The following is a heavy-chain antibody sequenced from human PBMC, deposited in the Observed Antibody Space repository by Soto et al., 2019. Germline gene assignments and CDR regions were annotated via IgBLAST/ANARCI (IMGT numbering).Heavy chain of an antibody. V-gene: IGHV6-1*01. CDR1: GGSVSNNSFA. D-gene: IGHD3-10*01. CDR3: ARTLRGRGVKYFAD. Sequence: SQTLSLTCAISGGSVSNNSFAWSWVRHSPSRGLDWLGRTYYRSEWHDDYAPSVRSRITINPDTSKNHFSLQLNSVSPEDAAVYYCARTLRGRGVKYFADWGQGTMVTLSS. CDR2: TYYRSEWHD. J-gene: IGHJ4*02.